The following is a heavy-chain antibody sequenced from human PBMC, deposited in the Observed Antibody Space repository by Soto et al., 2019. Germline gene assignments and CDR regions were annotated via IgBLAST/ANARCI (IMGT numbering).Heavy chain of an antibody. CDR1: GGSISSSNW. CDR2: IYPSGTT. J-gene: IGHJ3*02. CDR3: ARAGTYAYDAFDI. D-gene: IGHD1-1*01. Sequence: PSETLSLTCAVSGGSISSSNWWSWVRQPPGKGLEWIGEIYPSGTTNYNPSLKSRVTISVDKSKNQLPLKLTSVTAADTAVYYCARAGTYAYDAFDIWGQGTMVTVS. V-gene: IGHV4-4*02.